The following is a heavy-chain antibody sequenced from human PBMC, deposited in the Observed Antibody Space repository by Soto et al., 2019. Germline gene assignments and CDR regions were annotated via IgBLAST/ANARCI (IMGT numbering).Heavy chain of an antibody. CDR1: GYTFTSYG. V-gene: IGHV1-18*04. CDR2: ISAYNGNT. CDR3: ARAYRGSWYYYGSGSYYRNDY. J-gene: IGHJ4*02. Sequence: QVQLVQSGAEVKKPGASVKVSCKASGYTFTSYGISWVRQAPGQGLEWMGWISAYNGNTNYAQKLQGRVTMTTDTSTSTAYMELRSLRSDDTAVYYCARAYRGSWYYYGSGSYYRNDYWGQGTLVTVSS. D-gene: IGHD3-10*01.